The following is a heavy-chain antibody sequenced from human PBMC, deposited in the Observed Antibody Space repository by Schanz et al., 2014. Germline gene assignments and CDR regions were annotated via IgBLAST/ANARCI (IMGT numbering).Heavy chain of an antibody. D-gene: IGHD6-13*01. V-gene: IGHV3-30*18. Sequence: QAQLVESGGGVVQPGRSLRLSCAASGFTFSNYGLVWVRQAPGKGLEWLAVISYDGSDKFHADSVKGRFTISRDNSKNTVYLQMNSLRVEDTAVYYCAKDFVPLVQQLIRSGGAHLDHWGQGTLVTVSS. CDR3: AKDFVPLVQQLIRSGGAHLDH. J-gene: IGHJ4*02. CDR1: GFTFSNYG. CDR2: ISYDGSDK.